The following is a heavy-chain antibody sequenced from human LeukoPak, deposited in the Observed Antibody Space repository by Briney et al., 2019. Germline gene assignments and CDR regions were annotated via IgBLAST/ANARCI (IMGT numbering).Heavy chain of an antibody. CDR3: ARVARGWPN. Sequence: GGTLRLSCAAPGFTFSSYGMSWVRQAPGKGLEWVSSISSSSSYIYYADSVKGRFTISRDNAKNSLYLQMNSLRAEDTAVYYCARVARGWPNWGQGTLVTVSS. V-gene: IGHV3-21*01. D-gene: IGHD6-19*01. CDR1: GFTFSSYG. J-gene: IGHJ4*02. CDR2: ISSSSSYI.